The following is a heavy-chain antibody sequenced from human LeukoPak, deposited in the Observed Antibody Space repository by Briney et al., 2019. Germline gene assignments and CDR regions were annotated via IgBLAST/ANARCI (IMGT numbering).Heavy chain of an antibody. CDR1: GYTFTGYY. V-gene: IGHV1-2*02. CDR3: ARLFGIAAAGPDY. CDR2: INSNSGGT. Sequence: GASVKVSCKASGYTFTGYYMHWVRQAPGQGLEWMGWINSNSGGTNYAQKFQGRVTMTRDTSISTAYMELSRLRSDDTAVYYCARLFGIAAAGPDYWGQGTLVTVSS. D-gene: IGHD6-13*01. J-gene: IGHJ4*02.